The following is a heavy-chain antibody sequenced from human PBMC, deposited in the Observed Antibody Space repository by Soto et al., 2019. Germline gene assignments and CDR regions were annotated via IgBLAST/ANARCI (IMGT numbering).Heavy chain of an antibody. V-gene: IGHV3-53*02. D-gene: IGHD6-19*01. CDR2: IHSGGST. CDR1: GFTVSSNY. CDR3: ARESFGPFFSGWTGEVGYYYYGMDV. J-gene: IGHJ6*02. Sequence: EVQLVETGGGLIQPGGSLRLSCAASGFTVSSNYMSWVRQAPGKGLEWVSVIHSGGSTYYADSVKGRFTISRDNSKNTLYLQMNSLRAEDTAVYYCARESFGPFFSGWTGEVGYYYYGMDVWGQGTTVTVSS.